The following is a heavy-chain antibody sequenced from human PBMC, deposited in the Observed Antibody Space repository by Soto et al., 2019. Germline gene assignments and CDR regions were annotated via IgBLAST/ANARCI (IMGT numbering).Heavy chain of an antibody. CDR2: INAGNGNT. V-gene: IGHV1-3*01. D-gene: IGHD2-8*01. CDR1: GYTFTSYA. J-gene: IGHJ5*02. Sequence: QVKLVQSGAEVKKPGASVKVSCKASGYTFTSYAMHWVRQAPGQRLEWMGWINAGNGNTKYSQKFQGRVTITRDTAASTAYMELSSLRSEDTAVYYCARGDILLRVYAMANWFDPWGQGTLVTVSS. CDR3: ARGDILLRVYAMANWFDP.